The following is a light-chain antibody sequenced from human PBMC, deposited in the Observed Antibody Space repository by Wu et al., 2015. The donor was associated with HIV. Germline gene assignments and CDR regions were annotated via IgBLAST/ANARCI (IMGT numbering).Light chain of an antibody. CDR1: QSITNN. CDR3: QQYNSWPLT. Sequence: EIVMTQSPVTLSASPGERAAVSCRSSQSITNNLAWYQQQPGQAPRLLIYDASNRATGIPARFSGSGSGTEFTLTISSIQSEDFAVYYCQQYNSWPLTFGGGTKVEIK. CDR2: DAS. V-gene: IGKV3-15*01. J-gene: IGKJ4*01.